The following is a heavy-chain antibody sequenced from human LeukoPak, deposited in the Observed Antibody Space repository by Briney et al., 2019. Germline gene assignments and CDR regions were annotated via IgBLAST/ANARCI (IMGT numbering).Heavy chain of an antibody. V-gene: IGHV4-59*01. CDR3: ARDIREVGESHYFDY. CDR1: GISITTYY. Sequence: SETLSLTCTVSGISITTYYWSWIRQPPGKELEWIGLVNYSGSTTYTPSLKSRVTISIDTSKSQFSLHLNSVTAADTAVYYCARDIREVGESHYFDYWGQGILVTVTS. J-gene: IGHJ4*02. CDR2: VNYSGST. D-gene: IGHD1-26*01.